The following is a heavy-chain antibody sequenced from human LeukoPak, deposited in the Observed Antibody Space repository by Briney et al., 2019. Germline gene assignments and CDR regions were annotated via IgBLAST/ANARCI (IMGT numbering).Heavy chain of an antibody. V-gene: IGHV3-64*01. CDR3: ARVDYGSGCDS. J-gene: IGHJ4*02. CDR1: GFTLSSYS. CDR2: ISSNGRRT. Sequence: PGGSLRLSCAASGFTLSSYSMHWVRQAPGKGLEFVSAISSNGRRTYYANSVKGRFTISRDISKNTLYLQMGSLRAEDMAVYYCARVDYGSGCDSWGQGTLVTVSS. D-gene: IGHD6-19*01.